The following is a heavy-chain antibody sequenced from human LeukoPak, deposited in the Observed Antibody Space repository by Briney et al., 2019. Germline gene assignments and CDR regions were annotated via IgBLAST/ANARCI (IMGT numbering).Heavy chain of an antibody. CDR3: ARDKSLQDV. V-gene: IGHV3-21*01. J-gene: IGHJ6*03. CDR1: GFTFTTYS. CDR2: ISSSSYI. Sequence: GGSLRLSCAASGFTFTTYSMNWVRQAPGKGLEWVSSISSSSYIYYADSVKGRFTISRDNAKNSLYLQMNSLRAEDTAVYYCARDKSLQDVWGKGTTVTVSS.